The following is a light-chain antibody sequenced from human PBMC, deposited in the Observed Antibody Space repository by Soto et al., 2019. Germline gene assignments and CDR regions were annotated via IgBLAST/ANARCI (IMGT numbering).Light chain of an antibody. V-gene: IGKV1-5*03. CDR2: KAS. CDR3: QQNNSYPIT. Sequence: DIKMTQSPATLSASVGDRVTITCRASHSINNWLAWYQQKPGKAPNLLIYKASNLQTGVPSRFSGSGSGTEFTLTISSLQPDDVAIYYCQQNNSYPITFGGGTKVETK. J-gene: IGKJ4*01. CDR1: HSINNW.